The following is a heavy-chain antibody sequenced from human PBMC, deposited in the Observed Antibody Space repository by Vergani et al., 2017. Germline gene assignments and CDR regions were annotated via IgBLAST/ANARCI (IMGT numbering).Heavy chain of an antibody. Sequence: EVQLLESGGSLKQPGGSVRLSCAASGFTFSTYAMHWVRQAPGKGLEWVSALTGGGGSTYYADSFKGRFIISRDNSRDTLYLQMNSLRPEDTAVYYCAKAGIEVTAANTGRRAYYYYYMDVWGKGTTVTVSS. V-gene: IGHV3-23*01. CDR3: AKAGIEVTAANTGRRAYYYYYMDV. J-gene: IGHJ6*03. CDR2: LTGGGGST. CDR1: GFTFSTYA. D-gene: IGHD2-2*01.